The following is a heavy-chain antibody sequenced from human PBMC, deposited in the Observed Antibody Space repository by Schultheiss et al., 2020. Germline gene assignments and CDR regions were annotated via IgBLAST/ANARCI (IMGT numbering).Heavy chain of an antibody. J-gene: IGHJ4*02. Sequence: SETLSLTCTVSGGSISSGSYYWSWIRQHPGKGLEWIGYIYYSGSTYYNPSLKSRVTISVDKSKNHFSLRLNSVTAADTAVYYCARNRRSHFSFDYWGQGTLVTVSS. CDR2: IYYSGST. CDR1: GGSISSGSYY. CDR3: ARNRRSHFSFDY. D-gene: IGHD3-16*02. V-gene: IGHV4-31*03.